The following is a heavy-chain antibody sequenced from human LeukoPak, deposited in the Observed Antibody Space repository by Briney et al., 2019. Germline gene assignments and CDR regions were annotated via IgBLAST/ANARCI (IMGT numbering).Heavy chain of an antibody. D-gene: IGHD3-10*01. CDR1: GGTFSSYT. CDR3: ARRSAYGSGSYYVDY. Sequence: GASVKVSCKASGGTFSSYTINWVRQATGQGLEWMGWMNPNSGNTGYAQKFQGRVTITRNTSITTTYMELSSLKSEDTAVYYCARRSAYGSGSYYVDYWGQGTLVTVSS. V-gene: IGHV1-8*03. J-gene: IGHJ4*02. CDR2: MNPNSGNT.